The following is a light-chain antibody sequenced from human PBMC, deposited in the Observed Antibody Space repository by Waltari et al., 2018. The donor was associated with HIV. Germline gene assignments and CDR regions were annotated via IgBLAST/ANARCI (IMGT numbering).Light chain of an antibody. J-gene: IGLJ2*01. CDR3: SSYTSSSTRVV. V-gene: IGLV2-14*01. CDR1: SSDVGGYNY. Sequence: QSALTQPASVSGSPGQSITISCTGTSSDVGGYNYVSWYQQHRGKASKLMISEVSNRPPGVSNRFSGSKSGNTASLTISGLQAEDEADYYCSSYTSSSTRVVFGGGTKLTVL. CDR2: EVS.